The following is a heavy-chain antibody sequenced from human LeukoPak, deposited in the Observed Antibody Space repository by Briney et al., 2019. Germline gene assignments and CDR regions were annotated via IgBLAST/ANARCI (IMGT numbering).Heavy chain of an antibody. CDR3: AKDITRTRASTLDC. D-gene: IGHD2-2*01. J-gene: IGHJ4*02. CDR2: ITASAAST. CDR1: GFTFNSYA. Sequence: GGSLRLSCAASGFTFNSYAMSWVRQAPGKGLEWVSAITASAASTYYADSVKGRFTISRDNSKNTLYLQMNSLRAEDTALYYCAKDITRTRASTLDCWGQGTLVTVSS. V-gene: IGHV3-23*01.